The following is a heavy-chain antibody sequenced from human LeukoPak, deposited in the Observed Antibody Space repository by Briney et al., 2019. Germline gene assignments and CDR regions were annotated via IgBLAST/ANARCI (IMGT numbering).Heavy chain of an antibody. CDR1: GFTFSSYA. D-gene: IGHD3-3*01. CDR2: ISYDGSNK. CDR3: ARDQYYDFWSGYYLFDY. J-gene: IGHJ4*02. V-gene: IGHV3-30*04. Sequence: GGSLRLSCAASGFTFSSYAMHWVRQAPGKGLEWVAVISYDGSNKYYADSVKGRFTISRDNSKNTLYLQMNSLRAEDTAVYYCARDQYYDFWSGYYLFDYWGQGTLVTVSS.